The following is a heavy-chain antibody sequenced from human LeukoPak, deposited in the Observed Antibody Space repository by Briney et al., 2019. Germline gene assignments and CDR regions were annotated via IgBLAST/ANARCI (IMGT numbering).Heavy chain of an antibody. CDR3: ARDGGYFDY. V-gene: IGHV1-2*02. D-gene: IGHD6-13*01. CDR1: GYTFTGYY. Sequence: SVKVSCKASGYTFTGYYMHWVRQAPGQGVEWMGWIKPNSGGTNYAQRFQGRVTMTTDTSTSTAYMELRSLRFDDTAVYYCARDGGYFDYWGRGTLVTVSS. CDR2: IKPNSGGT. J-gene: IGHJ4*02.